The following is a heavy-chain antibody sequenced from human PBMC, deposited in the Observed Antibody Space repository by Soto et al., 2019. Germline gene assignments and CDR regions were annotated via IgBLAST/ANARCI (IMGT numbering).Heavy chain of an antibody. D-gene: IGHD5-12*01. CDR1: GFTFSSYT. Sequence: QVQVVESGGAAVQPGQSLRLSCAASGFTFSSYTFHWVRQAPGKGLEWVAVVSYDGRQKFHADSGKGRFPISRDKFKNTVNVQMNSLRPEATAISFCVRVYSLSWEGYFGLWGQGTRVTV. V-gene: IGHV3-30*04. CDR2: VSYDGRQK. J-gene: IGHJ1*01. CDR3: VRVYSLSWEGYFGL.